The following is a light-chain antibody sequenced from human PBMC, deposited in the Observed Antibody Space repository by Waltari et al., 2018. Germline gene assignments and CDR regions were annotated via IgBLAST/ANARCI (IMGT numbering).Light chain of an antibody. CDR2: GTS. CDR3: QHYVRLPAT. CDR1: QSVSRA. J-gene: IGKJ1*01. V-gene: IGKV3-20*01. Sequence: PGTLSLSPGERATLSCRASQSVSRALAWYQQKPGQAPRLLIYGTSNRATGIPDRFSGSGSGTDFSLTISRLEPEDVAVYFCQHYVRLPATFGQGTKVEIK.